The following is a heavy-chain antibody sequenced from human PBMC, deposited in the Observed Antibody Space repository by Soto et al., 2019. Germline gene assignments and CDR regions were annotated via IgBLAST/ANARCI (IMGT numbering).Heavy chain of an antibody. Sequence: QVQLVESGGGLVRPGGSLRLSCEASGFTFRDYYMTWFRQAPGKGLEWLSYIDSSTKYTNYADSVKGRFTISRDNAKNSLYLPMNSLRADDTAVYYCAREYYYTMEVWGQGTMVTVSS. CDR1: GFTFRDYY. V-gene: IGHV3-11*05. J-gene: IGHJ6*02. CDR2: IDSSTKYT. CDR3: AREYYYTMEV.